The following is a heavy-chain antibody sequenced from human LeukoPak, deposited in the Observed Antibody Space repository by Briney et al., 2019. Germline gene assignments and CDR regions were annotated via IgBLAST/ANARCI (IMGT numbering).Heavy chain of an antibody. V-gene: IGHV3-15*01. Sequence: SGGSLRLSCAASGFTLNNAWMSWVRQAPGKGLEWLGRIKRETDGGTIDYTAPVKGRFTISRDDSRNTLYLQMDSLKIEDTAVYYCTTDRYYDNSELQFQHWGQGTLVTVSS. CDR2: IKRETDGGTI. CDR3: TTDRYYDNSELQFQH. CDR1: GFTLNNAW. J-gene: IGHJ1*01. D-gene: IGHD3-22*01.